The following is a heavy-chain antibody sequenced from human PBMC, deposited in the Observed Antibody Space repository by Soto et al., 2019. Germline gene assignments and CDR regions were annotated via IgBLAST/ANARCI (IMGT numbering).Heavy chain of an antibody. Sequence: PGGSLRLSCAASGFTFSSYWMHWVRQAPGKGPVWVSRINSDGSSTSYADSVKGRFTISRDNAKNTLYLQMNSLRAEDTAVYYCARLRYVNFGNWFDPWGQGTLVTVSS. CDR3: ARLRYVNFGNWFDP. CDR2: INSDGSST. V-gene: IGHV3-74*01. J-gene: IGHJ5*02. CDR1: GFTFSSYW. D-gene: IGHD3-16*01.